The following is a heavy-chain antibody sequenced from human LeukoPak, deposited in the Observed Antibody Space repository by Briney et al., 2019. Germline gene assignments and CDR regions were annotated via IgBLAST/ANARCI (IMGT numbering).Heavy chain of an antibody. Sequence: GGSLRLSCAASGFTFDDYAMHWARQAPGKGLEWVSGISWNSGSIGYADSVKGRFTISRDNAKNSLYLQMNSLRAEDTALYYCAKDLLHDAFDIWGQGTMVTVSS. CDR2: ISWNSGSI. CDR1: GFTFDDYA. J-gene: IGHJ3*02. CDR3: AKDLLHDAFDI. V-gene: IGHV3-9*01.